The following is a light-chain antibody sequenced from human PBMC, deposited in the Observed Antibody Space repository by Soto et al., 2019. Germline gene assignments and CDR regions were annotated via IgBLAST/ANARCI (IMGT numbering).Light chain of an antibody. J-gene: IGKJ2*01. Sequence: DIVLTQSPDSLAVSLGERDTINCKSSQSILYSSNNKNQLAWYQPTPGQPPKLLFYRASTRESGVPDRCSGSESGTDFTHTSSSLQAEDVAVYYCQQYSSPPYTFVQGTKLEI. CDR2: RAS. CDR1: QSILYSSNNKNQ. V-gene: IGKV4-1*01. CDR3: QQYSSPPYT.